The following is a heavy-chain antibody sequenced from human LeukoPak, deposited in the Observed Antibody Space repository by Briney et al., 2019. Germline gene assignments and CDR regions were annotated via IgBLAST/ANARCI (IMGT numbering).Heavy chain of an antibody. D-gene: IGHD5-18*01. Sequence: GGSLRLSCAASGFTFSSYGMHWVRQAPGKGLEWVAVIWYDGSNKYYADSVKGRFTISRDNSKNTLYLQMNSLRAEDTAVYYCARESGRYSYSSFDYWGQGTLVTVSS. CDR1: GFTFSSYG. CDR3: ARESGRYSYSSFDY. V-gene: IGHV3-33*01. CDR2: IWYDGSNK. J-gene: IGHJ4*02.